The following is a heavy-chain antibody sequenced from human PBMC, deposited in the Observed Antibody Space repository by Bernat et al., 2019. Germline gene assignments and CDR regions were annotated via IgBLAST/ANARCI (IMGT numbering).Heavy chain of an antibody. CDR1: GFTLSSNW. D-gene: IGHD4-17*01. J-gene: IGHJ4*02. Sequence: EVQLVESGGGLVQPGGSLRLSCAASGFTLSSNWMQWVRQAAGKGLVWVSGISSDGSSTTYADSVRGRFTISRDNAKNTLYLQMNSLRAEDTAVYYCATVTTGYWGQGTLVTVSS. CDR2: ISSDGSST. CDR3: ATVTTGY. V-gene: IGHV3-74*01.